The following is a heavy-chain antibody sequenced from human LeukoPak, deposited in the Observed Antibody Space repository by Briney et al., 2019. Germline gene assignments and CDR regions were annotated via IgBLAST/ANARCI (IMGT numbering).Heavy chain of an antibody. D-gene: IGHD5-12*01. V-gene: IGHV3-33*01. CDR1: GFTFSSYG. CDR2: IWYDGSNK. CDR3: ARDGYSGYVLDY. Sequence: SGGSLRLSCAASGFTFSSYGMHWVRQAPGKGLEWVAVIWYDGSNKYYADSVKGRFTISRDNSKNTLYLQMNSLRAEDTAVYYCARDGYSGYVLDYWGQGTLVTVSS. J-gene: IGHJ4*02.